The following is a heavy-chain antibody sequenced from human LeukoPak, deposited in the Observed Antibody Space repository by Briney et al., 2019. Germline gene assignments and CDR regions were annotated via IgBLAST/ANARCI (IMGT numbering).Heavy chain of an antibody. CDR2: INPNSGGT. CDR3: ARDTSITYYYHGMDV. J-gene: IGHJ6*02. D-gene: IGHD1-14*01. CDR1: GYTFTGYY. V-gene: IGHV1-2*02. Sequence: ASVKVSCKASGYTFTGYYMHWVRQAPGQGLEWMGWINPNSGGTNYAQKFQGRVTMTRDTSISTAYMELSRLRSDDTAVYYCARDTSITYYYHGMDVWGQGTTVTVSS.